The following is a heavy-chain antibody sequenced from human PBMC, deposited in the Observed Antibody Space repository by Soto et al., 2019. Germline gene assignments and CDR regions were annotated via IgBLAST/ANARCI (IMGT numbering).Heavy chain of an antibody. CDR3: AKLSCTSSTCYFPGWFDP. D-gene: IGHD2-2*01. V-gene: IGHV4-31*03. Sequence: TSETLSLTCTGSGDSISGGASFWSWIRQPPGKGLEWIANVYYSGSSYYNPSLKSRLTISVDTTKNQFSLQLKSMTAADTAVYYCAKLSCTSSTCYFPGWFDPWGQGTLVTVSS. J-gene: IGHJ5*02. CDR1: GDSISGGASF. CDR2: VYYSGSS.